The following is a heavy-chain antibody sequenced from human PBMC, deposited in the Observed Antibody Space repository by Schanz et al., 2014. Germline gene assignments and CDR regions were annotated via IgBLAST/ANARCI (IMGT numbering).Heavy chain of an antibody. V-gene: IGHV3-23*04. J-gene: IGHJ4*02. CDR3: AKDPSHGDYDYYFDY. CDR2: ISGSGGST. CDR1: GFSFSSYG. Sequence: EADLVESGGGLIQRGESLRLSCSASGFSFSSYGMHWVRQAPGKGLEWVSAISGSGGSTYYADSVKGRFTISRDNSKNTLYLQMNSLRAEDTAVYYCAKDPSHGDYDYYFDYWGQGTLVTVSS. D-gene: IGHD3-22*01.